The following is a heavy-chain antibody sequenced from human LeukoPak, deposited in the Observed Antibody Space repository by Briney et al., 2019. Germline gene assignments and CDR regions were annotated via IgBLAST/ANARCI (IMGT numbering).Heavy chain of an antibody. V-gene: IGHV3-23*01. D-gene: IGHD3-22*01. Sequence: GGSLRLSCVGSGFTSIAYALTWARQAPGKGLEWVSGISGGGGSTYYADSVKGRFTISRDNSKNTLYLQMNSLRAEDTAVYYCVMIVVVLDYWGQGTLVTVSS. J-gene: IGHJ4*02. CDR3: VMIVVVLDY. CDR1: GFTSIAYA. CDR2: ISGGGGST.